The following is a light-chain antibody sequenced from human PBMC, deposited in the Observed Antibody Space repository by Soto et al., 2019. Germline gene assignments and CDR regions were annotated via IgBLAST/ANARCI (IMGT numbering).Light chain of an antibody. CDR1: QSVSSSY. CDR2: GAS. Sequence: GTLSLSPGERATLSCRASQSVSSSYLAWYQQKPGQAPRLLIYGASSRATGIPDRFSGSGSGTDFTLTISRLEPEDFAVYYCQQYGSSPYTFGQGTKVDIK. CDR3: QQYGSSPYT. J-gene: IGKJ2*01. V-gene: IGKV3-20*01.